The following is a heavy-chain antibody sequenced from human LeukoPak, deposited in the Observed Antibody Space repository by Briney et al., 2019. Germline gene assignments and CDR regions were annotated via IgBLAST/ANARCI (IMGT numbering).Heavy chain of an antibody. CDR2: INHRGST. D-gene: IGHD5-18*01. J-gene: IGHJ4*02. Sequence: SETLSLTCAVYGGSFSGYHWSWIRQPPGKGLEWIGEINHRGSTNYNPSLKSRVTISVDTSKNQFSLKLSSVTAADTAVYYCASTSAMVYFDYWGQGTLVTVST. V-gene: IGHV4-34*01. CDR3: ASTSAMVYFDY. CDR1: GGSFSGYH.